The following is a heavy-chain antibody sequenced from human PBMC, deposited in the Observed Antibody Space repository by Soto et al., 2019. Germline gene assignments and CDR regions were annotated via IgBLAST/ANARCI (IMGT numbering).Heavy chain of an antibody. CDR3: ARDYYYDSSGYYGSAEYFQH. D-gene: IGHD3-22*01. J-gene: IGHJ1*01. Sequence: ASVKVSFKASGYTFTSYGISWVRQAPGQGLEWMGWISAYNGNTNYAQKLQGRVTMTTDTSTSTAYMELRSLRSDDTAVYYCARDYYYDSSGYYGSAEYFQHWGQGTLVTVSS. CDR1: GYTFTSYG. V-gene: IGHV1-18*01. CDR2: ISAYNGNT.